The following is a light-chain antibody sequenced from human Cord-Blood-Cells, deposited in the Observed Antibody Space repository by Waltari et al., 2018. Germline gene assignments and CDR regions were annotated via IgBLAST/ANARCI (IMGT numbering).Light chain of an antibody. CDR3: QQRSNWPALT. J-gene: IGKJ4*02. CDR1: QCVSSY. V-gene: IGKV3-11*01. Sequence: EIVLTPSPATLSLSPGERATLSCRTSQCVSSYLAWYQQKPGQAPRLLIFDASNRATGIPARFSGSGSGTDFTLTISSLEPEDFAVYYCQQRSNWPALTFGGGTKVEIK. CDR2: DAS.